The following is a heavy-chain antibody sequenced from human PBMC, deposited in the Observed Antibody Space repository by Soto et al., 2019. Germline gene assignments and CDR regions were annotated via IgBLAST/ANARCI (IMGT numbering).Heavy chain of an antibody. Sequence: SETLSLTCTGSGGSISSYYWTWIRQPPGKGLEWIGYISYSGSTSSNPSLKSRITISVDTSKNQFSLKVRSVTSADTAVYYCARVCGTLTVGFEYWGQGTLVTVS. CDR3: ARVCGTLTVGFEY. V-gene: IGHV4-59*01. J-gene: IGHJ4*02. CDR1: GGSISSYY. CDR2: ISYSGST. D-gene: IGHD2-15*01.